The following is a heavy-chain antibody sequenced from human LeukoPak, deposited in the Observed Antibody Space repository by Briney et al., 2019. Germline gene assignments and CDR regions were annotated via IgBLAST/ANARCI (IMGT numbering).Heavy chain of an antibody. J-gene: IGHJ3*02. CDR1: GYTFTGYY. Sequence: SVKVSCKASGYTFTGYYMHWVRQAPGQGLEWMGWISPNSGGTNYAQKFQGRVTMTRDTSISTAYMELNRLRSDDTAVYYCASRNTRRGAFDIWGQGTMVTVSS. CDR3: ASRNTRRGAFDI. V-gene: IGHV1-2*02. CDR2: ISPNSGGT.